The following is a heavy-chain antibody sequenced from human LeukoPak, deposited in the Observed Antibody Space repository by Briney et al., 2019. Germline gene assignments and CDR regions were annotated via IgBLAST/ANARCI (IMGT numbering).Heavy chain of an antibody. CDR3: ARRGSSSSHFDS. D-gene: IGHD2/OR15-2a*01. CDR2: IYPEDSDA. CDR1: RHNFTTYW. Sequence: GESLKISCQGSRHNFTTYWTGWVRQVPGKGLEWMGIIYPEDSDARYRPSFQGHVPISADKSISTAYLQWGSLRASDAATYYCARRGSSSSHFDSWGRGTLVIVSS. V-gene: IGHV5-51*01. J-gene: IGHJ4*01.